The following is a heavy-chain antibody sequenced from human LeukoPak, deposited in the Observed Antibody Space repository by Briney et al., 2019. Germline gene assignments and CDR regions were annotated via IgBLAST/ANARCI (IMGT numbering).Heavy chain of an antibody. CDR2: IYTSGST. CDR1: GGSISSGSYY. CDR3: AQGSGLDWYFDL. V-gene: IGHV4-61*02. D-gene: IGHD3-10*01. Sequence: PSETLSLTCTVSGGSISSGSYYWSWIRQPAGKGLEWIGRIYTSGSTNYNPSLKSRVTISVDTSKNQFSLKLSSVTAADTAVYYCAQGSGLDWYFDLWGRGTLVTVSS. J-gene: IGHJ2*01.